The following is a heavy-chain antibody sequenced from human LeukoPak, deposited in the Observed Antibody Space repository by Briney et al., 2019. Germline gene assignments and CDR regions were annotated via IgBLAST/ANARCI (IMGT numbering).Heavy chain of an antibody. Sequence: GGSLRLSCAASGFTFDDYAMHWVRQAPGKGLEWVSGIDWNGVSKGYADSVKGRFTISRDNAKNSLYLQMNSLRPEDTVLYYCAKDVDDSRGYYYVFDYWGQGTLVTVSS. J-gene: IGHJ4*02. CDR3: AKDVDDSRGYYYVFDY. CDR2: IDWNGVSK. V-gene: IGHV3-20*04. D-gene: IGHD3-22*01. CDR1: GFTFDDYA.